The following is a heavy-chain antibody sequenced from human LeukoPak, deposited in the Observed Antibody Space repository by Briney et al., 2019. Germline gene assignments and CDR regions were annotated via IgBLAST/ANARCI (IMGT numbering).Heavy chain of an antibody. J-gene: IGHJ4*02. D-gene: IGHD3-10*01. CDR2: ISSGGTYE. CDR1: GFTFSDYA. Sequence: GGSLRLSCAASGFTFSDYAMHWVRQAPGKGLEWESLISSGGTYEYYADSVKGRFTISRDNSTNTLYLPLNRLRAEDTAVYFCARDSTYYYDSGTSGPHYFDNWGQGTLVTVSS. CDR3: ARDSTYYYDSGTSGPHYFDN. V-gene: IGHV3-30*01.